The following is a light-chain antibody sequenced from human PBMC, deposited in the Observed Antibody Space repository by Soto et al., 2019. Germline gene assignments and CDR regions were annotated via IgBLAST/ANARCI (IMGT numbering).Light chain of an antibody. CDR2: DVS. V-gene: IGLV2-11*01. CDR3: CSYAGSYTLI. J-gene: IGLJ2*01. CDR1: STNVGSYNF. Sequence: QSALTQPRSASGSPGQSVTISCTGTSTNVGSYNFVSWYQQHPGKAPKFVIYDVSRRPSGVLDRFSGSRSGNTASLTISGLQAEDEADYYCCSYAGSYTLIFGGGTKLTVL.